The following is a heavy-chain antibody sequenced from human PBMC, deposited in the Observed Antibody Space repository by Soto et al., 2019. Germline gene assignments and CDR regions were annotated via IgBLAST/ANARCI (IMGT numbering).Heavy chain of an antibody. D-gene: IGHD6-19*01. CDR3: ARVRESSGHTVDY. CDR1: GGSISSYY. V-gene: IGHV4-59*01. Sequence: SETLSLTCTVSGGSISSYYWSWIRQPPGKGLEWIGYIYYSGSTNYNPSLKSRVTISVDTSKNQFSLKLSSVTAADTAVYYCARVRESSGHTVDYWGQGTLVTVSS. CDR2: IYYSGST. J-gene: IGHJ4*02.